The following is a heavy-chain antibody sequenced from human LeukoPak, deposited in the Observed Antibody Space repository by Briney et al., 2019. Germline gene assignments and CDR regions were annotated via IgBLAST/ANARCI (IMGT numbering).Heavy chain of an antibody. V-gene: IGHV1-2*02. CDR3: ARVKAIFGVVDYYYGMDV. CDR2: INPNSGGT. J-gene: IGHJ6*02. D-gene: IGHD3-3*01. Sequence: ASVKVSCKDSGYTFTGYYMHWVRQAPGQGLEWMGWINPNSGGTNYAQKFQGRVTMTRDTSISTAYMELSRLRSDDTAVYYCARVKAIFGVVDYYYGMDVWGQGTTVTVSS. CDR1: GYTFTGYY.